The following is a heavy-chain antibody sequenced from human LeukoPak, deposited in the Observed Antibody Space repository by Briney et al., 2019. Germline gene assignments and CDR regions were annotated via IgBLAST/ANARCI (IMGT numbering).Heavy chain of an antibody. CDR2: ISYDGSNK. V-gene: IGHV3-30*18. Sequence: PGGSLRLSCAASGFSFSSYGMHWVRQAPGKGLEWVAVISYDGSNKYYADSVKGRFTISGDNSKNTLYLQMNSLRAEDTAVYYCAKLIYSSGYLDYWGQGTLVTVSS. D-gene: IGHD3-22*01. CDR1: GFSFSSYG. CDR3: AKLIYSSGYLDY. J-gene: IGHJ4*02.